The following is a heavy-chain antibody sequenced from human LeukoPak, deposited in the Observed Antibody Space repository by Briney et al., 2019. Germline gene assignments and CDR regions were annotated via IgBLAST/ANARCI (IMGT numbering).Heavy chain of an antibody. CDR2: IYWNDDK. J-gene: IGHJ4*02. CDR1: GFSLSTSGVG. CDR3: AHRGPISMIVDY. V-gene: IGHV2-5*01. Sequence: SGPTLVKPTQTLTLTCTFSGFSLSTSGVGVGWIRQPPGKALEWLAIIYWNDDKRYSPSLNSRLTITKDTSKNQVVLTMTNMDPVDTATYFCAHRGPISMIVDYWGQGTLVTVSS. D-gene: IGHD3-22*01.